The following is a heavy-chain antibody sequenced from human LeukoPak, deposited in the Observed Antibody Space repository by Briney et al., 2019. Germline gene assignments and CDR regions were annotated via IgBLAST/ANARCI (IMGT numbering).Heavy chain of an antibody. Sequence: GGSLRLSCAASGFSFSDYYMSWIRQAPGKGLEWLSYIISTGGTIYYADSVKGRFTISRDNAKNSLYLQMNSLRAEDTAVYYCAGYSSGWFGAFHIWGQGRMVIVSS. V-gene: IGHV3-11*04. CDR1: GFSFSDYY. CDR3: AGYSSGWFGAFHI. CDR2: IISTGGTI. J-gene: IGHJ3*02. D-gene: IGHD6-19*01.